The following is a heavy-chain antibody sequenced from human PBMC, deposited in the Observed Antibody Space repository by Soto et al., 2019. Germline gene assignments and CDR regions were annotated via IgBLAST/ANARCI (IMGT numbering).Heavy chain of an antibody. V-gene: IGHV1-69*06. CDR1: GGTFSSYA. Sequence: SVKVSCKASGGTFSSYAISWVRQAPGQGLEWMGGIIPIFGTANYAQKFQGRVTITADKSTSTAYMELSSLRSEDTAVDYCARVNVVVVAATLYYYYGMDVWGQGTTVTVSS. D-gene: IGHD2-15*01. J-gene: IGHJ6*02. CDR2: IIPIFGTA. CDR3: ARVNVVVVAATLYYYYGMDV.